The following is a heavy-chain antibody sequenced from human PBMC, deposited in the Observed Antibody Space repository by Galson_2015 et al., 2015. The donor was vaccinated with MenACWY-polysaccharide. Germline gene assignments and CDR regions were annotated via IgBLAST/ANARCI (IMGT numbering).Heavy chain of an antibody. J-gene: IGHJ6*02. Sequence: SLRLSCAVSGLNVADYYMTWIRQAPGKGLEWVSYISRSGTIYYGDSVKGRFTVSWDSAKISLHLQMNSLRVEDSAVYYCASGYDYVWGSDRSDHGMDVWGQGTTVAVSS. CDR1: GLNVADYY. D-gene: IGHD3-16*02. V-gene: IGHV3-11*01. CDR2: ISRSGTI. CDR3: ASGYDYVWGSDRSDHGMDV.